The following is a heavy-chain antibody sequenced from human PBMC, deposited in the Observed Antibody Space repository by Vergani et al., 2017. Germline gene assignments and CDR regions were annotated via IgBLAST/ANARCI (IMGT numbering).Heavy chain of an antibody. D-gene: IGHD6-13*01. CDR3: AKGGAYSSSYRRAFDI. J-gene: IGHJ3*02. CDR1: GFTFDDYA. CDR2: ISWNSGSI. Sequence: EVQLVESGGGLVQPGRSLRLSCAASGFTFDDYAMHWVRQAPGKGLEWVSGISWNSGSIGYADSVKGRFTISRDNAKNSLYLQMNSLRAEDTALYYCAKGGAYSSSYRRAFDIWGQGTMVTVSS. V-gene: IGHV3-9*01.